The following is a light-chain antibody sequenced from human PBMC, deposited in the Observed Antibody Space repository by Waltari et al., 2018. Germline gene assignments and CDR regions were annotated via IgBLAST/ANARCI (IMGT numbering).Light chain of an antibody. J-gene: IGLJ2*01. Sequence: QSVLTQPPSVSGAPGQRVPISCTGSGSHIGAGYDVHWYRQLPGKAPTLLIYGVNTRPPGVSDRFSGSQFDTSASLAIAGLQADDEADYYCQSYDTTLSVVFGGGTKLTVL. CDR2: GVN. CDR3: QSYDTTLSVV. CDR1: GSHIGAGYD. V-gene: IGLV1-40*01.